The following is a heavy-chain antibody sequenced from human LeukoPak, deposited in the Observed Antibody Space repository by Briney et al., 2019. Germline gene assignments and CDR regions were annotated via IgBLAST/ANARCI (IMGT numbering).Heavy chain of an antibody. D-gene: IGHD6-13*01. CDR3: ARDNGYSSSWYHAFDI. J-gene: IGHJ3*02. CDR2: ISSSSSYI. CDR1: GFTFSSYS. V-gene: IGHV3-21*04. Sequence: GGSLRLSCAASGFTFSSYSMNWVRQAPGKGLEWVSSISSSSSYIYYADSVKGRFTISRDNAKNSLYLQMNSLRAEDTAVYYCARDNGYSSSWYHAFDIWGQGTMVTVSS.